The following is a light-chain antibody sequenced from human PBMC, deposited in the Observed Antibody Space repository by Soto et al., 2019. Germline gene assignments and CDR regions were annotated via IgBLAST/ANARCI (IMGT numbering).Light chain of an antibody. CDR3: SSYTSSAYVV. V-gene: IGLV2-14*01. J-gene: IGLJ2*01. Sequence: QSALTQPASVSGSPGQSITISCTGTSSDVGGFNYVSWYQLHPGKVPKLMIYEVTNRPSGISNRFSGSKSGNTASLTVSGLQAEDEADYYCSSYTSSAYVVFGGGIKVTVL. CDR2: EVT. CDR1: SSDVGGFNY.